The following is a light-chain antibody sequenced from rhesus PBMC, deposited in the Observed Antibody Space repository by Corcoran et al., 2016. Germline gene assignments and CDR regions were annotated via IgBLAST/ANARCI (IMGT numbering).Light chain of an antibody. V-gene: IGKV1-22*01. Sequence: DIQMTQSPSSLSASVGDTVTITCRASQSISDWLDWYQQKPGKAPKILIYKASSLQSGVPSRFSGRGAGTDVTLTISSLQPEDFATYYCLQYSSSPLTFGGGTKGEIK. CDR3: LQYSSSPLT. J-gene: IGKJ4*01. CDR1: QSISDW. CDR2: KAS.